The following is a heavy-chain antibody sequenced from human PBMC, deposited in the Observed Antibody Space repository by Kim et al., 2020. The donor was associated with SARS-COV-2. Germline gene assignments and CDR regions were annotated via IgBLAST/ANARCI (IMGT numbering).Heavy chain of an antibody. V-gene: IGHV3-43*02. CDR1: GFTFDDYA. Sequence: GGSLRLSCAASGFTFDDYAMHWVRQAPGKGLEWVSLISGDGGSTYYADSVKGRFTISRDNSKNSLYLQMNSLRTEDTALYYCAKAQNDYYGAGSYYKKPLPLPDDYWGQGTLVTVSS. J-gene: IGHJ4*02. CDR2: ISGDGGST. CDR3: AKAQNDYYGAGSYYKKPLPLPDDY. D-gene: IGHD3-10*01.